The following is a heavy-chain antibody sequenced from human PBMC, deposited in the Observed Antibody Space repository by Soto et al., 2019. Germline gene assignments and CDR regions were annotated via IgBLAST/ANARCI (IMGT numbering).Heavy chain of an antibody. CDR2: IYHSGST. CDR3: TRSSSTVTTLDY. V-gene: IGHV4-30-2*01. J-gene: IGHJ4*02. CDR1: GGSISSGGYS. D-gene: IGHD2-2*01. Sequence: QLQLQESGSGLVKPSQTQSLTCAVSGGSISSGGYSWSWIRQPPGKGLEWVGYIYHSGSTYYNPSPXSXVTTAIDRSKNQFSLKLSSVTAADTAVYYCTRSSSTVTTLDYWGQGTLVTVSS.